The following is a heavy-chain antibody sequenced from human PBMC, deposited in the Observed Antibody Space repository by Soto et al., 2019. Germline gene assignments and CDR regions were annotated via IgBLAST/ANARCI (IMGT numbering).Heavy chain of an antibody. V-gene: IGHV3-33*01. CDR2: IWYDGSNK. CDR1: GFTFSSYG. D-gene: IGHD6-19*01. CDR3: ARDKLSAVDGLSWFDP. Sequence: QVQLVESGGGVVQPGRSLRLSCAASGFTFSSYGMHWVRQAPGKGLEWVAVIWYDGSNKYYADSVKGRFTISRDNSKNTLDREMNSLRAEDTAVYYCARDKLSAVDGLSWFDPWGQGTLVTVSS. J-gene: IGHJ5*02.